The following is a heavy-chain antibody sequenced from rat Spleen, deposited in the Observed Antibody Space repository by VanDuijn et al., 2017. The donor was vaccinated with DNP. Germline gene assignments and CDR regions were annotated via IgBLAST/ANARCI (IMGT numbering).Heavy chain of an antibody. CDR1: GYSISRTY. CDR2: ISYSGST. D-gene: IGHD5-1*01. J-gene: IGHJ4*01. V-gene: IGHV3-1*01. Sequence: EVQLQESGPGLVKPSQSLSLTCSVTGYSISRTYWGWFRKFPGNKMEWIGHISYSGSTSYNPSLKSRISITRDTSKNQFFLQLNSVTTEDTATYYCARVQLGYFAMDAWGQGTSVTVSS. CDR3: ARVQLGYFAMDA.